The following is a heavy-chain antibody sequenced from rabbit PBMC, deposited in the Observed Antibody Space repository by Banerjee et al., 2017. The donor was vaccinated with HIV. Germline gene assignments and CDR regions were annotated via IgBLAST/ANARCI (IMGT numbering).Heavy chain of an antibody. D-gene: IGHD1-1*01. CDR2: TVGGGSTFA. CDR1: GFSFSSNDY. CDR3: ARDTSSSFSSYGMDL. Sequence: QQLVESGGDLVKPGASLTLTCTASGFSFSSNDYMCWVRQAPGKGLEWIACTVGGGSTFAYYASWAKGRFTISKTSSTTVTLQMTSLTAADTATYFCARDTSSSFSSYGMDLWGPGTLVTVS. J-gene: IGHJ6*01. V-gene: IGHV1S40*01.